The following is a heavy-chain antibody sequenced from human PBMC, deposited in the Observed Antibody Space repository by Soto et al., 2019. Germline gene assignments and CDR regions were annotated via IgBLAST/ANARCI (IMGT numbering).Heavy chain of an antibody. Sequence: PGGSLRLSCAASGFTFSSYAMHWVRQAPGKGLEYVSAISSNGGSTYYANSVKGRFTISRDNSKNTLYLQMGSLRAEDMAVYYCARENPGDLRAFDIWGQGKMVTVSS. CDR1: GFTFSSYA. CDR2: ISSNGGST. V-gene: IGHV3-64*01. CDR3: ARENPGDLRAFDI. D-gene: IGHD3-16*01. J-gene: IGHJ3*02.